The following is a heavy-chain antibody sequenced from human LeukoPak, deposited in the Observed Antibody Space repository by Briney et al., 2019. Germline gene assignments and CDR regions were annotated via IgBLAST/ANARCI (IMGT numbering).Heavy chain of an antibody. CDR2: INGDGSNT. J-gene: IGHJ4*02. CDR1: GFTFSSYW. V-gene: IGHV3-74*01. D-gene: IGHD1-1*01. Sequence: GGSLRLSCAASGFTFSSYWMHWVRQAPGKGLVWVSRINGDGSNTNYADSVKGRFTISRDNAKNTLYLQMNSLRVDDTAVYYCARVSWNDGNFAYWGQGTLVTVSS. CDR3: ARVSWNDGNFAY.